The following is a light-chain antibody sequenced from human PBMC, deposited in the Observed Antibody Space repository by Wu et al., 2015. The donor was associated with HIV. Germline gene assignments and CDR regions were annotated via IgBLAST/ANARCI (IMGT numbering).Light chain of an antibody. V-gene: IGKV3-15*01. CDR3: QQYNNWPPYS. Sequence: EIVMTQSPATLSVSPGEGVTLSCRASQSVSSYLAWYQQTPGQAPRLLIYGASTRATGVPARFSGSGSGTQFTLTITNVQSADSAVYYSQQYNNWPPYSFGQGTKLEIK. CDR2: GAS. J-gene: IGKJ2*03. CDR1: QSVSSY.